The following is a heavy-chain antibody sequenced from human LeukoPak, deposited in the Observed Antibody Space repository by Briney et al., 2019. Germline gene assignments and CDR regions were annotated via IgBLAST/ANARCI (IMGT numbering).Heavy chain of an antibody. CDR1: GFTFSNAW. V-gene: IGHV3-15*01. CDR2: IKSKTDGGTT. D-gene: IGHD3-22*01. Sequence: GGSLRLSCAASGFTFSNAWMSWVRQAPGKGLEWVGRIKSKTDGGTTDYAAPVKGRFTISRDDSKNTLYLQMNSLKTEDTAVYYCTTGPPRSDSSGYYYDWFGRYYYYMDVWGKGTTVTVSS. J-gene: IGHJ6*03. CDR3: TTGPPRSDSSGYYYDWFGRYYYYMDV.